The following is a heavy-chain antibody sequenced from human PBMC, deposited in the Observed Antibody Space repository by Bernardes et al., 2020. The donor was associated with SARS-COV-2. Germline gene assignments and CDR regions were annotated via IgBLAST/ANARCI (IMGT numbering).Heavy chain of an antibody. CDR2: ISAYNGNT. J-gene: IGHJ1*01. CDR1: GYTFTSYV. D-gene: IGHD3-9*01. CDR3: ARESNYDILTGYYTYFQH. V-gene: IGHV1-18*01. Sequence: ASVKVSGKASGYTFTSYVIIWVRQAPGQGLEWMGWISAYNGNTNYAQKLQGRVTMTTDTSTSTAYMELRSLRSDDTAVYYCARESNYDILTGYYTYFQHWGQGTLVTVSS.